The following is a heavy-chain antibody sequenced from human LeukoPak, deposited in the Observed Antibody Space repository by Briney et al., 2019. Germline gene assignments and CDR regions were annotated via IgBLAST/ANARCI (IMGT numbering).Heavy chain of an antibody. D-gene: IGHD6-19*01. V-gene: IGHV4-34*01. J-gene: IGHJ5*02. CDR3: ARDSSGWYAQSPNWFDP. CDR1: GGSFSGYY. Sequence: SETLSLTCAVYGGSFSGYYWSWIRQPPGKGLEWIGEINHSGSTNYNPSLKSRVTISVDTSKNQFSLKLSSVTAADTAVYYCARDSSGWYAQSPNWFDPWGQGTLVTVSS. CDR2: INHSGST.